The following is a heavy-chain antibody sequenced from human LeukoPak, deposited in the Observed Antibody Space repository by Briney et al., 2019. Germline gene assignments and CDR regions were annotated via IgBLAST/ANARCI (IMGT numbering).Heavy chain of an antibody. CDR1: GFTFSSYG. V-gene: IGHV3-30*18. CDR2: ISCDGSNK. J-gene: IGHJ3*02. Sequence: GRSLRLSCAASGFTFSSYGMHWVRQAPGKGLEWVAVISCDGSNKYYADSVKGRFTISRDNSKNTLYLQMNSLRAEDTAVYYCAKDGALWFGELLGNSDAFDIWGQGTMVTVSS. CDR3: AKDGALWFGELLGNSDAFDI. D-gene: IGHD3-10*01.